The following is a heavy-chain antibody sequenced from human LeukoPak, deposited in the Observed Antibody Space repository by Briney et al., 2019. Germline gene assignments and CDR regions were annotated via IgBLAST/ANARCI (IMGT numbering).Heavy chain of an antibody. Sequence: RTSETLSLTCSASGGSISSTYYYWGWIRQPPGKGLEWIGSIYFSGNTYYNPSLKSRVTISVDTSENHFSLRLSSVTAADTAVYYCAREGYSYDYFDYWGQGTLVTVSS. J-gene: IGHJ4*02. D-gene: IGHD5-18*01. CDR1: GGSISSTYYY. V-gene: IGHV4-39*07. CDR2: IYFSGNT. CDR3: AREGYSYDYFDY.